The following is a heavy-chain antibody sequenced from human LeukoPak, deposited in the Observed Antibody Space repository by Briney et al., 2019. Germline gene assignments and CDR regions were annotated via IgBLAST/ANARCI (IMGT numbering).Heavy chain of an antibody. V-gene: IGHV3-74*01. J-gene: IGHJ4*02. CDR3: ARESYSSGSYYFDY. Sequence: GGSLRLSCAATGFTFRSYWMHWVRQAPGKGLVWVSRIKTGGSSTNYADSVKGRFTISRDNAKNTLYLQMNALRAEDTAVYFCARESYSSGSYYFDYWGQGTLVTVSS. CDR2: IKTGGSST. CDR1: GFTFRSYW. D-gene: IGHD3-22*01.